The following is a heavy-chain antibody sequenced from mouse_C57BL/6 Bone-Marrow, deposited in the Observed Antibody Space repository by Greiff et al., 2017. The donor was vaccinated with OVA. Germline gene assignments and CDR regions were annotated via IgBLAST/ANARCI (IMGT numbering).Heavy chain of an antibody. CDR2: INPSNGGP. D-gene: IGHD2-3*01. CDR3: ARDGYYKDEYFDV. Sequence: QVQLQQPGTELVKPGASVKLSCKASGYTFTSYWMHWVKQRPGQGLEWIGNINPSNGGPNYNEKFKSKATLTVDKSSSTAYMQLSSLTSEDSAVYYCARDGYYKDEYFDVWGTGTTVTVSS. V-gene: IGHV1-53*01. CDR1: GYTFTSYW. J-gene: IGHJ1*03.